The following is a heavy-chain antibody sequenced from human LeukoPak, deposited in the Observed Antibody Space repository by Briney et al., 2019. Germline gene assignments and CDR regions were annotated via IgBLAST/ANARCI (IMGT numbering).Heavy chain of an antibody. J-gene: IGHJ4*02. CDR3: ARSGYSEDY. V-gene: IGHV4-59*01. Sequence: SETLSLTCTVSGGSISSYYWSWIRQPPGKGLEWIGCIYYSGSTNYNPSLKSRVTISVDTSKNQFSLKLSSVTAADTAVYYCARSGYSEDYWGQGTLVTVSS. D-gene: IGHD5-18*01. CDR2: IYYSGST. CDR1: GGSISSYY.